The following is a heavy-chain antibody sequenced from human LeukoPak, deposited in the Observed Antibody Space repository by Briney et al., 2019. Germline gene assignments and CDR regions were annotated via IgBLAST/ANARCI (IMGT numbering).Heavy chain of an antibody. D-gene: IGHD3-22*01. Sequence: GGSLRLSCAASGFTVSSNYMSWVHQAPGKGLEWVSVIYSGGSTYYADSVKGRFTISRDNSKNTLYLQMNSLRAEDTAVYYCARADGSSGYPDYWGQGTLVTVSS. CDR2: IYSGGST. CDR3: ARADGSSGYPDY. V-gene: IGHV3-53*01. CDR1: GFTVSSNY. J-gene: IGHJ4*02.